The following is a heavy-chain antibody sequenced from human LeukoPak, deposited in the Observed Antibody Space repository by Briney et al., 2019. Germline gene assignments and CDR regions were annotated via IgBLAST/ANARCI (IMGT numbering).Heavy chain of an antibody. J-gene: IGHJ5*02. CDR2: FDPEDGET. CDR3: ARDDCTNGVCYSDWFDP. CDR1: GYTLTELS. D-gene: IGHD2-8*01. V-gene: IGHV1-24*01. Sequence: ASVKVSCKVSGYTLTELSMHWVRQAPGKGLEWMGGFDPEDGETIYAQEFQGRVTMTEDTSTDTAYMELSRLRSDDTAVYYCARDDCTNGVCYSDWFDPWGQGTLVTVSS.